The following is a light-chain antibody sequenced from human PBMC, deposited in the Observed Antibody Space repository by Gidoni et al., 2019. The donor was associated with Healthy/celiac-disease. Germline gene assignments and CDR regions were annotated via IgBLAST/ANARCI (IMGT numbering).Light chain of an antibody. Sequence: SSELTQDPAVSVALGQTVRITSQGDSLRSYYASWYQQKPGQAPVLVIYGKNNRPSGIPDRFSGSSSGNTASLTITGAQAEDEADYYCNSRDSSGNHPVFGGGTKLTVL. CDR1: SLRSYY. J-gene: IGLJ2*01. CDR3: NSRDSSGNHPV. CDR2: GKN. V-gene: IGLV3-19*01.